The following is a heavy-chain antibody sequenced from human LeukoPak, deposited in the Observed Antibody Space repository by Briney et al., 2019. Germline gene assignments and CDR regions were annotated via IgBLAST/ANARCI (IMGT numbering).Heavy chain of an antibody. Sequence: SVKASCKASGGTFSSYAISWVRQAPGQGLEWMGGIIPIFGTANYAQKFQGRVTITADESTSTAYMELSSLRSEDTAVYYCAREATSTEMVRGVIALDYYYGMDVWGQGTTVTVSS. D-gene: IGHD3-10*01. CDR1: GGTFSSYA. CDR2: IIPIFGTA. V-gene: IGHV1-69*13. J-gene: IGHJ6*02. CDR3: AREATSTEMVRGVIALDYYYGMDV.